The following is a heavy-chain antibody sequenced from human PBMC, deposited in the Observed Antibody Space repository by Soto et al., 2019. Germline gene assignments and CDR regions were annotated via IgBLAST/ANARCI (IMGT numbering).Heavy chain of an antibody. CDR1: GCTFSSYA. D-gene: IGHD3-3*01. Sequence: EVQLMESGGGLVQPGGSLRLSCAASGCTFSSYAMSWVRQAPGKGLEWVSAISGSGGSTYYTDSVKGRFTISRDNSKNTLYLQMNSLRGEDTAVYYCAKFTRIYDFWSGHSSHWGQGSLVTVSS. V-gene: IGHV3-23*01. CDR3: AKFTRIYDFWSGHSSH. J-gene: IGHJ1*01. CDR2: ISGSGGST.